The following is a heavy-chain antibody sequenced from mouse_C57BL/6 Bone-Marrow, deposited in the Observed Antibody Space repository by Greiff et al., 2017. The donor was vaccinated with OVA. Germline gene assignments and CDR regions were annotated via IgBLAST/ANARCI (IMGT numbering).Heavy chain of an antibody. Sequence: QVQLQQSGAELARPGASVKLSCKASGYTFTSYGISWVKQRTGQGLEWIGEIYPRSGNTYYNEKFKGKATLTADKSSSTAYMELRSLTSEDSAVYFCARPYYGSTWFAYWGQGTLVTVSA. CDR3: ARPYYGSTWFAY. CDR2: IYPRSGNT. D-gene: IGHD1-1*01. CDR1: GYTFTSYG. J-gene: IGHJ3*01. V-gene: IGHV1-81*01.